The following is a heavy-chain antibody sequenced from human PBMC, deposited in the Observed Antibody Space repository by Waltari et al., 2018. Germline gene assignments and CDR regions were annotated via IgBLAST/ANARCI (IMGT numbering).Heavy chain of an antibody. CDR3: ARDPGSWRNR. D-gene: IGHD6-13*01. Sequence: QVQLVESGGGVVQPGRSLRLSCAASGFTFSSYAMHWVRQAPGKGLDWVAVISYDGSNKYYADSVKGRFTISRGNSKNTLYLQMNSLRAEDTAVYYCARDPGSWRNRWGQGTLVTVSS. V-gene: IGHV3-30-3*01. J-gene: IGHJ4*02. CDR1: GFTFSSYA. CDR2: ISYDGSNK.